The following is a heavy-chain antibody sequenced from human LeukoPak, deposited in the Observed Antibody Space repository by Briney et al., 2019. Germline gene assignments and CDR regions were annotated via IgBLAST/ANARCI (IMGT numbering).Heavy chain of an antibody. D-gene: IGHD3-22*01. CDR1: RGSISPNY. J-gene: IGHJ3*02. CDR3: ARLLDYDSSGYPDTFDI. Sequence: SETLSLTCTVSRGSISPNYWTWVRQPPGKGLEWIGYIYYIGSTDYNPSLKSRVTISLDTSRNQFSLRLSSVTAADTAVYYCARLLDYDSSGYPDTFDIWGQGTMVTVSS. V-gene: IGHV4-59*01. CDR2: IYYIGST.